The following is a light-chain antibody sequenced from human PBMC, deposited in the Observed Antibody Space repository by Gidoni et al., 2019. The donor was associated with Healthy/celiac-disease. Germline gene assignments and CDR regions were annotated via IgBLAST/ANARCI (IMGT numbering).Light chain of an antibody. CDR1: SSDVGGYHY. Sequence: QSALTQPPSAYGSPGQAVTISCTGTSSDVGGYHYVSWYQQHPGKAPKLMIYEVSKRPSGVPDRFSGSKSGNTASLTVSGLQAEDEADYYCSSYAGSNNWVFGGGTKLTVL. CDR2: EVS. V-gene: IGLV2-8*01. J-gene: IGLJ3*02. CDR3: SSYAGSNNWV.